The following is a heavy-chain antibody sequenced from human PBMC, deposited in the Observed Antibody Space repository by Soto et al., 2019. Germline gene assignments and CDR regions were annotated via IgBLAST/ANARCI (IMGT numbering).Heavy chain of an antibody. J-gene: IGHJ6*02. V-gene: IGHV1-18*01. Sequence: QVQLVQSGAEVKKPGASVKVSCKASGFTFTIYGIAWVRQAPRQGLEWMGWINPYNANTNYAQKFQGRVTMTTDTSTTTGYMELRSLGSDDTGVYYCARVVAAAPVYYGMDVWGQGTTVTVSS. CDR2: INPYNANT. CDR3: ARVVAAAPVYYGMDV. D-gene: IGHD2-15*01. CDR1: GFTFTIYG.